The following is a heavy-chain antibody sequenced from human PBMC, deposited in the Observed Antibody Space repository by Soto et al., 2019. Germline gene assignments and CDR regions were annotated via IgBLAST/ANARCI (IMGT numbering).Heavy chain of an antibody. V-gene: IGHV3-30*18. Sequence: GGSLRLSCAASGFTFSSYGMHWVRQTPGKGLEWVAVISYDGSNKYYADSVKGRFTISRDNSKNTLYLQMNSLRAEDTALYYCAKDRSGWSYYYYYGMDVWGQGTTVTVSS. J-gene: IGHJ6*02. CDR2: ISYDGSNK. D-gene: IGHD6-19*01. CDR1: GFTFSSYG. CDR3: AKDRSGWSYYYYYGMDV.